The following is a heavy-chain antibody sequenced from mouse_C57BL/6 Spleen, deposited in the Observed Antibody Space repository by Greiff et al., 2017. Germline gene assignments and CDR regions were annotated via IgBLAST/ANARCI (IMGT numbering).Heavy chain of an antibody. CDR2: ISSGSSTI. J-gene: IGHJ4*01. D-gene: IGHD1-1*01. CDR3: ARRSSLYYYAMDY. CDR1: GFTFSDYG. V-gene: IGHV5-17*01. Sequence: DVMLVESGGGLVKPGGSLKLSCAASGFTFSDYGMHWVRQAPEKGLAWVAYISSGSSTIYYADTVKGRFTISRDNAKNTLFLQMTSLRSEDTAMYYCARRSSLYYYAMDYWGQGTSVTVSS.